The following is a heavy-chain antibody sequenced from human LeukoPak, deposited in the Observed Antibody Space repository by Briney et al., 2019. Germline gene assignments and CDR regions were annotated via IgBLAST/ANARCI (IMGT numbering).Heavy chain of an antibody. CDR1: GGSVISRSYY. CDR3: ATHSGDPDDY. V-gene: IGHV4-39*01. D-gene: IGHD7-27*01. CDR2: IYYSGST. J-gene: IGHJ4*02. Sequence: ASETLSLTCTVSGGSVISRSYYWAWIRQPPGKGLEWIGNIYYSGSTYYNPSLKSRVAISIGTSKNQFSLTLSSVTAADTAVYYCATHSGDPDDYWGQGTLVTVSS.